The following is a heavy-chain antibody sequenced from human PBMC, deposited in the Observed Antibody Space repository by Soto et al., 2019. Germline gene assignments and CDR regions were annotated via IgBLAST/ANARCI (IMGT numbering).Heavy chain of an antibody. CDR1: GYTFTSYA. D-gene: IGHD6-13*01. CDR3: AREHRCLSSRGQFDY. CDR2: INAGNGNT. V-gene: IGHV1-3*01. J-gene: IGHJ4*02. Sequence: QVQLVQSGAEVKKPGASVQVSCKASGYTFTSYAMHWVRQAPGQRLEWMGWINAGNGNTKYSQKFQGRVTITRDTSASTAYMELSSLRSEDTAVYYCAREHRCLSSRGQFDYWGQGTLVTVSS.